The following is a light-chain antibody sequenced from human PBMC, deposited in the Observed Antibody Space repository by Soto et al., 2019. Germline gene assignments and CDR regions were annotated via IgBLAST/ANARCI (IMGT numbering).Light chain of an antibody. CDR2: EGS. V-gene: IGLV2-23*01. CDR1: SSDVGSYNL. J-gene: IGLJ1*01. CDR3: CSYAGNYV. Sequence: QSALTQPASVSGSPGQSITISCTGTSSDVGSYNLVSWYQQHPGKAPKLMIYEGSKRPSGVSNRFSGSKSGNTASLTISGLQAEDEADYYCCSYAGNYVFGTGTKVTAL.